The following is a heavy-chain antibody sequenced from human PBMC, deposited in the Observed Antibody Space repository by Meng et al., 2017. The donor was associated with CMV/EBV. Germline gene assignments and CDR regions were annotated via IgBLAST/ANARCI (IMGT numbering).Heavy chain of an antibody. Sequence: GGSLRLSCAASGFTFSSYAMHWVRQAPGKGLEWVAVISYDGSEKYYVDSVKGRFTISRDNAKNSLYLQMNSLRAEDTAVYYCALIGEMATIDYWGQGTLVTVSS. CDR2: ISYDGSEK. CDR3: ALIGEMATIDY. V-gene: IGHV3-30*04. J-gene: IGHJ4*02. CDR1: GFTFSSYA. D-gene: IGHD5-24*01.